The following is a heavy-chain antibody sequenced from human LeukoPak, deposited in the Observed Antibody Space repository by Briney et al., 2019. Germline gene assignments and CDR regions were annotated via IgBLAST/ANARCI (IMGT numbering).Heavy chain of an antibody. CDR2: IIPIFGTA. CDR1: GGTFSSYA. D-gene: IGHD4-23*01. V-gene: IGHV1-69*05. CDR3: ARCSYGGNCTHAFDI. Sequence: AASVNVSCKASGGTFSSYAISWVRQAPGQELEWMGGIIPIFGTANYAQKFQGRVTITTDESTSTAYMELSSLRSEDTAVYYCARCSYGGNCTHAFDIWGQGTMVTVSS. J-gene: IGHJ3*02.